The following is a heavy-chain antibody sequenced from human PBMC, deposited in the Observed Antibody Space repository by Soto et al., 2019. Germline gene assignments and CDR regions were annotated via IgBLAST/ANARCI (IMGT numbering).Heavy chain of an antibody. J-gene: IGHJ6*02. CDR1: GYSISSGYY. V-gene: IGHV4-38-2*02. CDR2: IYHSGST. D-gene: IGHD2-2*01. Sequence: SETLSLTCAVSGYSISSGYYWGWIRQPPGKGLEWIGSIYHSGSTYYNPSLKSRVTISVDTSKNQFSLKLSSVTAADTAVYYCARDHYRYCSSTSCARGYYYYGMDVWGQGTTVTVSS. CDR3: ARDHYRYCSSTSCARGYYYYGMDV.